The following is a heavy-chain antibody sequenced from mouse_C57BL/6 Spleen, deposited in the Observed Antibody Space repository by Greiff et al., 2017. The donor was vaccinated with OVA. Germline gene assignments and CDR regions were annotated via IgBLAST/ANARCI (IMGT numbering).Heavy chain of an antibody. CDR3: ARYGLRRNWYFDV. CDR1: GYTFTSYW. Sequence: VQLQQPGAELVKPGASVKLSCKASGYTFTSYWMQWVKQRPGQGLEWIGEIDPSDSYTNYNQKFKGKATLTVDTSSSTAYMQLSSLTSEDSAVYYCARYGLRRNWYFDVWGTGTTVTVSS. J-gene: IGHJ1*03. CDR2: IDPSDSYT. V-gene: IGHV1-50*01. D-gene: IGHD1-1*01.